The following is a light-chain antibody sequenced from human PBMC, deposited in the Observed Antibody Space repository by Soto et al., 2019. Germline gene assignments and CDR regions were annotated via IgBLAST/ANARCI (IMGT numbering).Light chain of an antibody. CDR3: QQYGSSPRT. Sequence: EIVLTQSPGTLSLSPGERATLSCRASQSVSSSHLVWYQQKPGQAPRLLIYSASSRATGIPDRFSGSGSGTEFTLIISRLEPEDFAVYYCQQYGSSPRTFGQGTKVEIK. CDR2: SAS. CDR1: QSVSSSH. V-gene: IGKV3-20*01. J-gene: IGKJ1*01.